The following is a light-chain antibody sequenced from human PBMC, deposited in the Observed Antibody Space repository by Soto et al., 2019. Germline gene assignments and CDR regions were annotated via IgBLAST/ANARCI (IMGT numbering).Light chain of an antibody. J-gene: IGLJ1*01. CDR1: SSDVGGYNY. Sequence: QSALTQPASVSGSPGQSITISCTGTSSDVGGYNYVSWYQQHPGKAPKVMIYDVSNRPSGVSNRFSGSKSGNTASLTISGLQAEDEADYYCSSYTSSVYVFGTGTKLTVL. CDR2: DVS. CDR3: SSYTSSVYV. V-gene: IGLV2-14*01.